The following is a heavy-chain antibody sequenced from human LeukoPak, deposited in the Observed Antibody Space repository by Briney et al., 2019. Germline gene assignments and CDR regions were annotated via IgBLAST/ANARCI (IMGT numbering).Heavy chain of an antibody. J-gene: IGHJ4*02. V-gene: IGHV4-59*01. CDR1: GGSISSYY. D-gene: IGHD6-19*01. CDR3: ARETSLAGFASGLGFNY. CDR2: IYYSGST. Sequence: KPWESLSLSCTGSGGSISSYYWSWIRQPPGKGLEWIAYIYYSGSTDYNPSLKSRVTMSIDTSKNQFSLKLTSVTAADTATYYCARETSLAGFASGLGFNYWGQGILVTVSS.